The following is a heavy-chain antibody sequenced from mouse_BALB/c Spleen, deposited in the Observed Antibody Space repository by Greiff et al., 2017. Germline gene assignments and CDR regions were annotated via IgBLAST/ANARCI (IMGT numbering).Heavy chain of an antibody. D-gene: IGHD1-1*01. J-gene: IGHJ1*01. CDR3: AREGDYYGSKGYFDV. Sequence: EVQVVESGGGLVQPGGSRKLSCAASGFTFSDYGMAWVRQAPGKGPEWVAFISNLAYSIYYADTVTGRFTISRENAKNTLYLEMSSLRSEDTAMYYCAREGDYYGSKGYFDVWGAGTTVTVSS. V-gene: IGHV5-15*02. CDR2: ISNLAYSI. CDR1: GFTFSDYG.